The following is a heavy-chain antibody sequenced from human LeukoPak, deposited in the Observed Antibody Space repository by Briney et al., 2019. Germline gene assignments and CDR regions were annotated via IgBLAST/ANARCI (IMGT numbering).Heavy chain of an antibody. D-gene: IGHD2-15*01. CDR3: AKSGLNRFDY. V-gene: IGHV3-23*01. CDR2: ISGNGGGT. Sequence: GGSLRLSCAASGFTFSSYGMIWVRQAPGKGLEWVSGISGNGGGTYYADSVKGRFIVSRDNSKNTLYLQMNSLRAEDTAVYYCAKSGLNRFDYWGQGTLVTVSS. J-gene: IGHJ4*02. CDR1: GFTFSSYG.